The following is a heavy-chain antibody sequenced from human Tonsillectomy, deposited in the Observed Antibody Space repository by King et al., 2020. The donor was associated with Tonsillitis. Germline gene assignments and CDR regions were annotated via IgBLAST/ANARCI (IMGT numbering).Heavy chain of an antibody. Sequence: QLVQSGAEVKKPGASVKVSCKAAGYIFTSYGISWVRQAPGQGLEWIGWISPFNDRKKTAQKLQGRITLTTDTPTTTAYMELRGLRSDDTAVYYCARSLSSSWTNWFDPWGQGTLVAVSS. J-gene: IGHJ5*02. CDR1: GYIFTSYG. D-gene: IGHD6-13*01. V-gene: IGHV1-18*01. CDR2: ISPFNDRK. CDR3: ARSLSSSWTNWFDP.